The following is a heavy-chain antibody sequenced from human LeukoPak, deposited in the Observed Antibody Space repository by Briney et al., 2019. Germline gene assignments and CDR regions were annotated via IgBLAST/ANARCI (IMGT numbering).Heavy chain of an antibody. V-gene: IGHV3-30*04. Sequence: GRSLRLSCAASGFTFSSYAMHWVRQAPGKGLECVAAISYEGSNKYYSDSVKGRFTISRDNSKNTLYLQMSSLRPEDTAVYYCVRGGDYYGSDPFYFDYWGQGTLVTVSS. CDR3: VRGGDYYGSDPFYFDY. CDR1: GFTFSSYA. CDR2: ISYEGSNK. D-gene: IGHD3-10*01. J-gene: IGHJ4*02.